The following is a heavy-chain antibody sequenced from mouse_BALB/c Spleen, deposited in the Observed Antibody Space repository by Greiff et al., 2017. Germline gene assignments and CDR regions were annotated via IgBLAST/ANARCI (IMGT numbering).Heavy chain of an antibody. Sequence: VQLQQSGAELVKPGASVKLSCTASGFNIKDTYMHWVKQRPEQGLEWIGRIDPANGNTKYDPKFQGKATITADTSSNTAYLQLSSLTSEDTAVYYCARKIGTDWYFDGWGAGTTVTGAS. CDR2: IDPANGNT. V-gene: IGHV14-3*02. J-gene: IGHJ1*01. CDR1: GFNIKDTY. D-gene: IGHD4-1*01. CDR3: ARKIGTDWYFDG.